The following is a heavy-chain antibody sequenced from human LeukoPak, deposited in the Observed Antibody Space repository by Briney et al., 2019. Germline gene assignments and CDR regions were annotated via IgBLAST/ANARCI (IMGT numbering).Heavy chain of an antibody. CDR2: INGDGSTT. V-gene: IGHV3-74*01. J-gene: IGHJ4*02. CDR3: ATGNYYDSRGYYTFGY. Sequence: GGSLRLSCAASGFTFSRYWMHWVRQVPGKGLVWVSLINGDGSTTSYADFVKGRFTISRDNAKNTLSLQVNSLRAEDTAVYYCATGNYYDSRGYYTFGYWGQGTLVTVSS. D-gene: IGHD3-22*01. CDR1: GFTFSRYW.